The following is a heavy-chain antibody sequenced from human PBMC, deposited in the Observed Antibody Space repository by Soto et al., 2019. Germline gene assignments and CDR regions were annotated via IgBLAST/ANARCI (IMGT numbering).Heavy chain of an antibody. D-gene: IGHD3-10*01. CDR1: GFTFSRYW. Sequence: GGSLRLSCAASGFTFSRYWMHWVRQAPGKGLVWVSRINSDGSSTNYADSVKGRFTISRDNAKNTLYLQMNSLRAEDTAVYYCASWFRFAYSYSFMDVWGKGLTVTVSS. V-gene: IGHV3-74*01. J-gene: IGHJ6*03. CDR2: INSDGSST. CDR3: ASWFRFAYSYSFMDV.